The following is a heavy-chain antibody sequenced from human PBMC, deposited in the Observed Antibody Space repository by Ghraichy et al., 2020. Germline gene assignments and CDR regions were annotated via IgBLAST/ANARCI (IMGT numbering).Heavy chain of an antibody. V-gene: IGHV4-34*01. CDR2: INHSGST. D-gene: IGHD5-12*01. Sequence: SETLSLTCAVYGGSFSGYYWSWIRQPPGKGLEWIGEINHSGSTNYNPSLKSRVTISVDTSKNQFSLKLSSVTAADTAVYYCARGSGYSGYYWGQGTLVTVSS. CDR1: GGSFSGYY. J-gene: IGHJ4*02. CDR3: ARGSGYSGYY.